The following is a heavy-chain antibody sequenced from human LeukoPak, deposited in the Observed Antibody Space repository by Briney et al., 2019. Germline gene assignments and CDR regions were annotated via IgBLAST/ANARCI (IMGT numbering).Heavy chain of an antibody. V-gene: IGHV3-30-3*01. CDR1: GFTFSSYA. CDR2: ISYDGSNK. CDR3: ARAHDIVVVPAAPFDY. Sequence: GGSLRLSCAASGFTFSSYAMHWVRQAPGKGLEWVAVISYDGSNKYYADSVKGRFTISRDNSKNTLYLQMNSLRAEDTAVYYCARAHDIVVVPAAPFDYWGQGTLVTVSS. D-gene: IGHD2-2*01. J-gene: IGHJ4*02.